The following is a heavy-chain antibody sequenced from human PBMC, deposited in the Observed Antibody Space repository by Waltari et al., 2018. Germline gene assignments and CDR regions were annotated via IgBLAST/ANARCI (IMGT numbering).Heavy chain of an antibody. V-gene: IGHV4-39*01. J-gene: IGHJ4*02. CDR1: GGAISSSSYY. Sequence: QLQLQESGPGLVKPSETLSPTGTVSGGAISSSSYYWGWMRQAPGKGLEWIGSFFYSGSTYYNPSLRSRVTISVDASKNQFSLRLSSVTAADTAVYYCARRYGDYVDAYFWGQGTLVTVSS. D-gene: IGHD4-17*01. CDR3: ARRYGDYVDAYF. CDR2: FFYSGST.